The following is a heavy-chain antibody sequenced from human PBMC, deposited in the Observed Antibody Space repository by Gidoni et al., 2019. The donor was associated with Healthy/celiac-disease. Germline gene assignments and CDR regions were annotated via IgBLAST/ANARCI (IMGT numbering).Heavy chain of an antibody. J-gene: IGHJ4*02. CDR3: ARVPNQAMSLPPDY. CDR1: GGTFSSYT. D-gene: IGHD5-18*01. V-gene: IGHV1-69*02. Sequence: QVQLVQSGAEVKQPGSSVKVSCKASGGTFSSYTISWVRQAPGQGLEWMGRIIPILGIANYAQKFQGRVTITADKSTSTAYMELSSLRSEDTAVYYCARVPNQAMSLPPDYWGQGTLVTVSS. CDR2: IIPILGIA.